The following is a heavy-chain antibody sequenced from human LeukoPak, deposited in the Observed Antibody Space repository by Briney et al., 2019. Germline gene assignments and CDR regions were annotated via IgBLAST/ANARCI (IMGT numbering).Heavy chain of an antibody. Sequence: GGSLRLSCAASGFTFSDYAMHWVRQAPGKGLEWVAIISDDGITKYYADSKKGRFTISRDNSKNTLYLQVNGLRPEDTAVYYCARDGGDKTAYYGDQFDCWGQGTLVTVSS. V-gene: IGHV3-30*01. D-gene: IGHD3-9*01. J-gene: IGHJ4*02. CDR2: ISDDGITK. CDR1: GFTFSDYA. CDR3: ARDGGDKTAYYGDQFDC.